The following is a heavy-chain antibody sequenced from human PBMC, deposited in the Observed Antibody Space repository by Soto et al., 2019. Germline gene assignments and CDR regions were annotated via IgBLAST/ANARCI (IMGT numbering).Heavy chain of an antibody. CDR2: ISAYNGNT. J-gene: IGHJ4*02. CDR1: GYTFTSYG. V-gene: IGHV1-18*01. Sequence: QVQLVQSGAEVKKPGASVKVSCKASGYTFTSYGISWVRQAPVQGLEWMGWISAYNGNTNSAQKLQGRVTMTTDTSTSTSYMELRSLRSADTAVYYGARSRDILSVGDYWGKVTLVTVSS. CDR3: ARSRDILSVGDY. D-gene: IGHD3-9*01.